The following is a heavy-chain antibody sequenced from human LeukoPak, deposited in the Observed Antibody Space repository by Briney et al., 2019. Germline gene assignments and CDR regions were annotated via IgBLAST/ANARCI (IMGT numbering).Heavy chain of an antibody. J-gene: IGHJ4*02. CDR1: GFTFSSYG. CDR3: AKDKHHCTSNCRAFDY. D-gene: IGHD4-11*01. V-gene: IGHV3-30*18. CDR2: ISYDGSSE. Sequence: AGGSLRLSCSASGFTFSSYGMHWVRQAPGKGLEWVAVISYDGSSEYFADSVKGRFTISRDNSKNTLYLHMNSLRPEDTAVYYCAKDKHHCTSNCRAFDYWGQGTLVTVSS.